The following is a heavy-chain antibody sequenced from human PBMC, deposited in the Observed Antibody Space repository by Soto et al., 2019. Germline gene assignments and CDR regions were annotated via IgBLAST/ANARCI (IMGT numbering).Heavy chain of an antibody. V-gene: IGHV4-34*01. J-gene: IGHJ4*02. CDR1: SGSFSGYY. CDR2: INHSEST. D-gene: IGHD1-7*01. CDR3: ARLSPNITGTTSPTDY. Sequence: SETLSLTCAVYSGSFSGYYWSWIRQPPGKGLEWIGEINHSESTNYNPSLKSRVTISVDTSKNQFSLKLSSVTAADTAVYYCARLSPNITGTTSPTDYWGQGTLVTVSS.